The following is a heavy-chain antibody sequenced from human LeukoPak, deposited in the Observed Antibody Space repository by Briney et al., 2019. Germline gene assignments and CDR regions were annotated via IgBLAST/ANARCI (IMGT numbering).Heavy chain of an antibody. CDR1: GYTFTDFY. V-gene: IGHV1-2*02. Sequence: WASVKVSCKASGYTFTDFYMLWVRQAPGQGLEWMGWINPNSGGTDYAQKFQGRVTMTRNTSISTAYMELSSLRSEDTAVYYCARVQWLAPQYYFDYWGQGTLVTVSS. CDR3: ARVQWLAPQYYFDY. D-gene: IGHD6-19*01. J-gene: IGHJ4*02. CDR2: INPNSGGT.